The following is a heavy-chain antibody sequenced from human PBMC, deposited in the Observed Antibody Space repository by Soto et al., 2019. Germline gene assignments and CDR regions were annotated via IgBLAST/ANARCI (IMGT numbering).Heavy chain of an antibody. J-gene: IGHJ4*02. CDR3: ASLDYSNVRTFDY. D-gene: IGHD4-4*01. Sequence: SETLSLTCTVSGGSISSSSYYWGWIRQPPGKGLEWIGSIYYSGSTYYNPSLKSRVTISVDTSKNQFSLKLSSVTAAETAVYYCASLDYSNVRTFDYWGQGTLVTVSS. CDR2: IYYSGST. V-gene: IGHV4-39*01. CDR1: GGSISSSSYY.